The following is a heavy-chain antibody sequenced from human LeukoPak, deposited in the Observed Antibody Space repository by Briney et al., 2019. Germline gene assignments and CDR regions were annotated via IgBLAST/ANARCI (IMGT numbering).Heavy chain of an antibody. CDR3: ARSGSGWYLTYFDY. J-gene: IGHJ4*02. CDR1: GGSISDYY. Sequence: SETLSLTCSVSGGSISDYYWSWIRQPPGKGLEWIGYIYYTGYSKYNSSLKSRVSTSVDKSKNQFSLKLSSVTAADTAVYYCARSGSGWYLTYFDYWGQGTLVTVSS. V-gene: IGHV4-59*12. CDR2: IYYTGYS. D-gene: IGHD6-19*01.